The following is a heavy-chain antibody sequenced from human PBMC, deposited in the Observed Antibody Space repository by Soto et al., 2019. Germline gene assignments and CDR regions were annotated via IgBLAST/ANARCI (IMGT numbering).Heavy chain of an antibody. J-gene: IGHJ3*02. Sequence: PSETLSLTCTLSGGSISRYYWSWIRQPPGKGLEWIGYIYYSGSTNYNPSLKSRVTISVDTSKNQFSLKLSSVTAADTAVYYCARAEGPPEVFDIWGQGTMVTVSS. CDR2: IYYSGST. V-gene: IGHV4-59*01. CDR3: ARAEGPPEVFDI. CDR1: GGSISRYY.